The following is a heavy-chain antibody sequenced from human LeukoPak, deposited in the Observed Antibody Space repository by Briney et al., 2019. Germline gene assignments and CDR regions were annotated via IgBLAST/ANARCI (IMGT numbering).Heavy chain of an antibody. CDR2: ISGSGGST. CDR3: AKDRYSSSWSYFDY. Sequence: GGSLRLSCTASGFTFNSYVMSWVRQTPGKGLEWVSAISGSGGSTYYADSVKGRFTISRDNSKNTLYLQMNSLRAEDTAVYYCAKDRYSSSWSYFDYWGQGTLVTVSS. J-gene: IGHJ4*02. D-gene: IGHD6-13*01. V-gene: IGHV3-23*01. CDR1: GFTFNSYV.